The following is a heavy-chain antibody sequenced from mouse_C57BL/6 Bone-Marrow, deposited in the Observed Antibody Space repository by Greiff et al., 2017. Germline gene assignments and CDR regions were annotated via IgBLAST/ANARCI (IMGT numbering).Heavy chain of an antibody. J-gene: IGHJ3*01. V-gene: IGHV1-81*01. CDR2: IYPRSGNT. CDR3: VDYGGFAY. Sequence: VKLQQSGAELARPGASVKLSCKASGYTFTSYGISWVKQRNGQGLEWIGEIYPRSGNTYYNEKFKGKATLTADKSSSTAYMELLSLTSEDSAVYFCVDYGGFAYWGQETLLTVSA. D-gene: IGHD2-4*01. CDR1: GYTFTSYG.